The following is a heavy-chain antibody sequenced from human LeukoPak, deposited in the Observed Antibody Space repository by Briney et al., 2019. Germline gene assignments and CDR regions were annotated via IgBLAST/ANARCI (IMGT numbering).Heavy chain of an antibody. V-gene: IGHV1-2*02. J-gene: IGHJ4*02. CDR2: ISPNTGAT. CDR3: ARGVYNTYPEDY. Sequence: ASVPDSRLTSGYIFTEYYLHSVRPARGRGRAWMGWISPNTGATKYAQKFQGRVAMTRDTSISIAYMELGRLRSDDTSVYYCARGVYNTYPEDYWGQGTLVTVSS. D-gene: IGHD6-6*01. CDR1: GYIFTEYY.